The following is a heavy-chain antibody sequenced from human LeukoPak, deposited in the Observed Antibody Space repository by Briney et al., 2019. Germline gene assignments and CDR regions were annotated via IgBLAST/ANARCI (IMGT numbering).Heavy chain of an antibody. J-gene: IGHJ5*02. CDR1: GGSISSYY. CDR2: IYYSGST. Sequence: NPSETLSLTCTVSGGSISSYYWNWIRQPPGKGLEWIGYIYYSGSTNYNPSLKSRVTISVDTSKNQFSLKLSSVTAADTAVYYCARHESSSWYRDVVFGFDPWGQGTLVTVSS. D-gene: IGHD6-13*01. V-gene: IGHV4-59*08. CDR3: ARHESSSWYRDVVFGFDP.